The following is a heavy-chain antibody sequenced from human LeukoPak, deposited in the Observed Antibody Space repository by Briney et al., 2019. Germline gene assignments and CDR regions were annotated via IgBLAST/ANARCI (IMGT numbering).Heavy chain of an antibody. CDR1: GGTFSSYA. Sequence: AASVKVSCKASGGTFSSYAISWVRQAPGQGLEWMGGIIPIFGTANYAQKFQGRVTITADKSTSTAYMELSGLRSEDTAVYYCAREGYSGYQADAFDIWGQGTMVTVSS. J-gene: IGHJ3*02. CDR3: AREGYSGYQADAFDI. D-gene: IGHD5-12*01. CDR2: IIPIFGTA. V-gene: IGHV1-69*06.